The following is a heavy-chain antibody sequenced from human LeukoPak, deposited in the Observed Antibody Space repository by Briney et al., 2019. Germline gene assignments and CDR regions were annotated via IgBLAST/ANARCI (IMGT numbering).Heavy chain of an antibody. CDR2: ISGYSRNT. V-gene: IGHV1-18*01. CDR1: GYTFSSYG. J-gene: IGHJ4*02. Sequence: ASVEVSCKASGYTFSSYGISWVRQAPGQGLEWMGWISGYSRNTYYGQKFQGRMSLTTDASMNTAYMELKRLRSDDTAIYYCTRDASVFAVGTTSGVFDFWGQGALVTVSS. D-gene: IGHD1-26*01. CDR3: TRDASVFAVGTTSGVFDF.